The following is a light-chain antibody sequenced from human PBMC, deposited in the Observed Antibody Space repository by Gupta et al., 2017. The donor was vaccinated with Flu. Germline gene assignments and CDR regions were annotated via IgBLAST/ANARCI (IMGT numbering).Light chain of an antibody. J-gene: IGLJ2*01. CDR1: SSNIGSNT. CDR3: AAWDDSLNGPV. V-gene: IGLV1-44*01. Sequence: QSVLTQPPSASGTPGQRVTIPCSGNSSNIGSNTVTWYQQLPGTAPKLLINSNNQRPSGVPDRFSGSKSGTSASLAISGLQSEDEADYYCAAWDDSLNGPVFGRGTKLTVL. CDR2: SNN.